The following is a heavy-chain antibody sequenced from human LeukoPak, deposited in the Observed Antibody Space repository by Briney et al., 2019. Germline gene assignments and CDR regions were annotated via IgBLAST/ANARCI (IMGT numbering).Heavy chain of an antibody. CDR3: ARGPKGDHFDY. D-gene: IGHD3-16*01. V-gene: IGHV1-2*04. J-gene: IGHJ4*02. CDR1: GYTFTCYY. Sequence: ASVKVSCKASGYTFTCYYMHWVRQAPGQGLEWMGWINPNSGGTNYAQKFQGWVTMTRDTSNSTAYMELSRLRSDDTAVYYCARGPKGDHFDYWGQGTLVTVSS. CDR2: INPNSGGT.